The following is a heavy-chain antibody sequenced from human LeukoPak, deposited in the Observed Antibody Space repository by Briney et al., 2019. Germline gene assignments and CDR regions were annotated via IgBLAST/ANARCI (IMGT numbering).Heavy chain of an antibody. Sequence: PSETLSLTCAVYGGSFNGYYWSWIRQPPGKGLEWIGEINYSGSTNYNPSLKSRVTISVDTSKNQFSLKLSSVTAADTAVYYCARGRSIGGYVYYYMDVWGKGTTVTVSS. CDR1: GGSFNGYY. D-gene: IGHD5-12*01. CDR3: ARGRSIGGYVYYYMDV. V-gene: IGHV4-34*01. CDR2: INYSGST. J-gene: IGHJ6*03.